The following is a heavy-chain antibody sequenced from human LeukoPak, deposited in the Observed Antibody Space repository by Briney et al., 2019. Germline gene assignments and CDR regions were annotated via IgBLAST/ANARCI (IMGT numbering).Heavy chain of an antibody. D-gene: IGHD1-14*01. V-gene: IGHV5-51*01. CDR3: ARPEGPELNWFDP. Sequence: GESLKISCKGSGYSFTSYWIGWVRQMPGKGLEWMGIIYPGDSDTRYSPSFQGQVTISADKSISTAYLQRSSLKASDAAMYYCARPEGPELNWFDPWGQGTLVTVSS. J-gene: IGHJ5*02. CDR1: GYSFTSYW. CDR2: IYPGDSDT.